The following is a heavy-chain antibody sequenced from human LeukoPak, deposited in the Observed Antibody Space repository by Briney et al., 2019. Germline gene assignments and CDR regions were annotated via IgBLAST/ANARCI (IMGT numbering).Heavy chain of an antibody. V-gene: IGHV1-69*04. CDR3: ARDGVGELRADPFDY. CDR2: IIPILGIA. CDR1: GYTFTTYD. D-gene: IGHD1-26*01. Sequence: ASVKVSCKASGYTFTTYDMHWVRQAPGQGLEWMGRIIPILGIANYAQKFQGRVTITADKSTSTAYMELSSLRSEDTAVYYCARDGVGELRADPFDYWGQGTLVTVSS. J-gene: IGHJ4*02.